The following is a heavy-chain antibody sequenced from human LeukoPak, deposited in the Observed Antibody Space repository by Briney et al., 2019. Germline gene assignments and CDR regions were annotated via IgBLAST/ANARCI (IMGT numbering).Heavy chain of an antibody. V-gene: IGHV3-7*01. J-gene: IGHJ4*02. CDR3: ARGGTRVTARDYFDY. D-gene: IGHD4-11*01. Sequence: GGSLRLSCAASGFTFSSYWMSWVRQAPGKGLEWVANIKQDGSEQYYVDSVKGRFTISRDNAKNSLYLQMISLRAEDTAVYYCARGGTRVTARDYFDYWRQGTLVTVSS. CDR1: GFTFSSYW. CDR2: IKQDGSEQ.